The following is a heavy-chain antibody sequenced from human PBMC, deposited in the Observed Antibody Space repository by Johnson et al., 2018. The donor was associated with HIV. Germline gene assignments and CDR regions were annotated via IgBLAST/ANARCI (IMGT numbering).Heavy chain of an antibody. CDR2: ILYDGSNK. Sequence: QVQLVESGGGLVQPGGSLRLSCAASGFTFSNYAMHWVRQAPGKGLEWVAVILYDGSNKYYGDSVKGRLTISRDNSKNTLYLQMNSRRAEDTAVYYCARDSGGGSHSDSAFDIWGQGTMVTVSS. V-gene: IGHV3-30*04. CDR3: ARDSGGGSHSDSAFDI. CDR1: GFTFSNYA. D-gene: IGHD4-23*01. J-gene: IGHJ3*02.